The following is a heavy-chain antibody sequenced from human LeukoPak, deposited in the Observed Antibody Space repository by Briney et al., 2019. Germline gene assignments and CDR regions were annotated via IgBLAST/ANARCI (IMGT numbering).Heavy chain of an antibody. CDR2: IKQDGSEK. J-gene: IGHJ4*02. Sequence: PGGSLRLSCAASGFMFSHFWMSWVRQAPGKGLEWVANIKQDGSEKYYVDSVKGRFTISRDNAKNSLYLQMNSLRAEDTAVYYCARDWGADYWGQGTLVTVSS. CDR3: ARDWGADY. V-gene: IGHV3-7*01. CDR1: GFMFSHFW. D-gene: IGHD3-16*01.